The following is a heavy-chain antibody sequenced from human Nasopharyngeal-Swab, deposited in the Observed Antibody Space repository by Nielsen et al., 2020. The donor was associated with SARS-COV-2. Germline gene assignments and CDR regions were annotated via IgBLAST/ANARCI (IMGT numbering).Heavy chain of an antibody. CDR2: IYSGGST. CDR3: ASSHDFWSGSPYYYYYGMDV. D-gene: IGHD3-3*01. J-gene: IGHJ6*02. V-gene: IGHV3-53*01. Sequence: RQAPGKGLEWVSVIYSGGSTYYADSVKGRFTISRDNSKNTLYLQMNSLRAEDTAVYYCASSHDFWSGSPYYYYYGMDVWGQGTTVTVSS.